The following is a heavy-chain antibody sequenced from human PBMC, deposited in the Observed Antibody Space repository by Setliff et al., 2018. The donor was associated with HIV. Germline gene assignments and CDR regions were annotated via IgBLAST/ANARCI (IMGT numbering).Heavy chain of an antibody. CDR2: IYTSGSI. J-gene: IGHJ5*02. Sequence: SETLSLTCTVSGGSISRGSYYWSWIRQPAXKGLEWIGRIYTSGSIHYNPSLKSRVTISVDTSKNQFSLKVSSVNAPDTXVYFCAREDGXYTSSPRWFDPWGQGTQVTVSS. CDR1: GGSISRGSYY. V-gene: IGHV4-61*02. D-gene: IGHD6-13*01. CDR3: AREDGXYTSSPRWFDP.